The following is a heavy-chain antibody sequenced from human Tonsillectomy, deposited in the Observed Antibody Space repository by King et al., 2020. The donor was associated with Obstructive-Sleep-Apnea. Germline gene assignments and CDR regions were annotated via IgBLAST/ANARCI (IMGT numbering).Heavy chain of an antibody. CDR3: ASLNSSGWWGYFQH. CDR2: IYYSGST. CDR1: GGSISSYY. V-gene: IGHV4-59*08. D-gene: IGHD6-19*01. Sequence: QLQESGPGLVKPSETLSLTCTVSGGSISSYYWSWIRQPPGKGLEWIGYIYYSGSTNYNPSLKSRVTISVDTSKNQFSLKLSSVTAADTAVYYCASLNSSGWWGYFQHWGQGTLVTVSS. J-gene: IGHJ1*01.